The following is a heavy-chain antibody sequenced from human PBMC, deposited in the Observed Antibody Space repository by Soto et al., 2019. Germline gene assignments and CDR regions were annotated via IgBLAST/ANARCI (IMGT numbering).Heavy chain of an antibody. Sequence: ASVKVSCKASGYIFTAYSMHWVRQAPGQGLEWVGWFNPNSGDTIYAQKFQGRVTLTGDTSISTAYMELYSLTSDDTAVYYCAREASAVISRYYWGQGTRVTVSS. CDR2: FNPNSGDT. D-gene: IGHD6-19*01. V-gene: IGHV1-2*02. J-gene: IGHJ4*02. CDR3: AREASAVISRYY. CDR1: GYIFTAYS.